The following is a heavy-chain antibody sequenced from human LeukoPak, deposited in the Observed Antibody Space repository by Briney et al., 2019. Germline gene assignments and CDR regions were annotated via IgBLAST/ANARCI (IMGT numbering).Heavy chain of an antibody. J-gene: IGHJ4*02. D-gene: IGHD1-26*01. CDR1: GDSVSSKSAA. CDR3: ARSQTGGTFDY. CDR2: TYYRSKWSS. V-gene: IGHV6-1*01. Sequence: SQTLSLTCAISGDSVSSKSAAWNWIRQSPSRGLEWLGRTYYRSKWSSGYAEFVKSRLTVSTATSKNQFSLRLRSVTPEDTAVYYCARSQTGGTFDYWGQGALVTVSP.